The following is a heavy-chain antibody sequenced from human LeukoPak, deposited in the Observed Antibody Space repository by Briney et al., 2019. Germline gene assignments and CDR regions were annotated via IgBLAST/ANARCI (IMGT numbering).Heavy chain of an antibody. J-gene: IGHJ4*02. V-gene: IGHV3-74*01. Sequence: GGTLRLSCAASGFTFSSYSMNWVRQVPGKGLVWLSRINSDGASTYYADSVKGRFTISRDNARNTVYLQMDGLGAEDTAVYYCARELVPEYGSGSYYNGYDFWGQGTLVTVSS. CDR2: INSDGAST. CDR1: GFTFSSYS. CDR3: ARELVPEYGSGSYYNGYDF. D-gene: IGHD3-10*01.